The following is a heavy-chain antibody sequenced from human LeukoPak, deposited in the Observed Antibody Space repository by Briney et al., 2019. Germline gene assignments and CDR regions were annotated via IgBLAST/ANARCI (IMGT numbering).Heavy chain of an antibody. D-gene: IGHD1-26*01. Sequence: KTSETLSLTCSVSGGSVSSGDYYWSWIRQPPGKGLEWIGYMYYRGSTYYSPSLKSRVTISVDTSKNQFSLKLSSVTAADTAVYYCVRRMVGAIRPFDYWGQGTLVTVSS. V-gene: IGHV4-30-4*01. CDR1: GGSVSSGDYY. CDR3: VRRMVGAIRPFDY. J-gene: IGHJ4*02. CDR2: MYYRGST.